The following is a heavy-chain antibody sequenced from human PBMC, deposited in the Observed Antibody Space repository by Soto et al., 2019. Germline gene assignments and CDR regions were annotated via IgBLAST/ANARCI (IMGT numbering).Heavy chain of an antibody. CDR3: ARAGGSYYDFWSGYSTQWDY. CDR2: MNPNSGNT. D-gene: IGHD3-3*01. J-gene: IGHJ4*02. V-gene: IGHV1-8*01. Sequence: QVQLVQSGAEVKKPGASVKVSCQASGYTFTSYDINWVRQATGQGLEWMGWMNPNSGNTGYAQKFQGRVTMTRNTSISTAYMELSSLRSEDTAVYYCARAGGSYYDFWSGYSTQWDYWGQGTLVTVSS. CDR1: GYTFTSYD.